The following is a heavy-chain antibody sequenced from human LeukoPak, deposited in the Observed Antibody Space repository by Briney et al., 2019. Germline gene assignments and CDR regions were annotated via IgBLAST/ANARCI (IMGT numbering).Heavy chain of an antibody. J-gene: IGHJ6*01. D-gene: IGHD1-26*01. Sequence: GGSLRLSCAASGFTFSGFAMSWVRRTPGKGLEWVSGISGSGDNTFYADSVKGRFTISRDNSKNTLYLEMNSLRAEDTAIYYCAKMKGHPLPKYYMGVWGQGTTVTVSS. V-gene: IGHV3-23*01. CDR1: GFTFSGFA. CDR2: ISGSGDNT. CDR3: AKMKGHPLPKYYMGV.